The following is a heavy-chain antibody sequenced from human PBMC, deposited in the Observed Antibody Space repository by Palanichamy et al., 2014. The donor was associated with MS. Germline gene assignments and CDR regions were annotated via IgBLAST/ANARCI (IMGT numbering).Heavy chain of an antibody. CDR3: ARQAVLGYYSDS. J-gene: IGHJ4*02. Sequence: QVQLQESGPGLVIPSGTLSLTCAVSDDSINIITVDLGPPAPREGLEWIGETSHSGRTNYNPSLKSRVTIPIDKSSNQFSLKLNSVTAADTAMYYCARQAVLGYYSDSWGQGTLVTVSS. CDR2: TSHSGRT. CDR1: DDSINIITV. V-gene: IGHV4-4*02. D-gene: IGHD3-3*01.